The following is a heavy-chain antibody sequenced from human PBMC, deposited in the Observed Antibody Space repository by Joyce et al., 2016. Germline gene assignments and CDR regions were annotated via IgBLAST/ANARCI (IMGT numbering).Heavy chain of an antibody. V-gene: IGHV3-74*01. J-gene: IGHJ4*02. Sequence: EMQLVESGGGLVQPGGSLRLSCVVSGSTFNNLWINWVRQAPGKGLVGVSGIKDDGISTFYADSVKGRFTISRDDAKNTVYLQMNSLRAEDTALYYCAGVFDYWGQGTLVTVSS. CDR3: AGVFDY. CDR1: GSTFNNLW. CDR2: IKDDGIST.